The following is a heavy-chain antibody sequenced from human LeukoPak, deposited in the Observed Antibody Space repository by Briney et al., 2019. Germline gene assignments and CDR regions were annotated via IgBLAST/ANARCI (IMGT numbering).Heavy chain of an antibody. J-gene: IGHJ4*02. CDR1: GGSISTYY. D-gene: IGHD5-12*01. Sequence: SETLSLTCTLPGGSISTYYRSWIRQPPGKGLEWIGYIYHSGSTNYNPSLKSRVTISVDTSKNQFSLKLSSVTAADTAVYYCARGGGYASPIGYWGQGALVTVSS. CDR3: ARGGGYASPIGY. CDR2: IYHSGST. V-gene: IGHV4-59*01.